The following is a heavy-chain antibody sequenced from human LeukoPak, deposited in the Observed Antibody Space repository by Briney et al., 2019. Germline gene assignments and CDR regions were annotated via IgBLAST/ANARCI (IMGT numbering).Heavy chain of an antibody. V-gene: IGHV3-11*04. CDR3: ARDFYYGSGSSSGYFDY. CDR1: GFTFSDYY. D-gene: IGHD3-10*01. Sequence: GGSLRLSCAASGFTFSDYYMSWIRQAPGKGLEWISYISSSGTDIYHADSVKGRFTISRDSAENSLYLQMNSLRAEDTAVYYCARDFYYGSGSSSGYFDYWGQGTLVTVSS. J-gene: IGHJ4*02. CDR2: ISSSGTDI.